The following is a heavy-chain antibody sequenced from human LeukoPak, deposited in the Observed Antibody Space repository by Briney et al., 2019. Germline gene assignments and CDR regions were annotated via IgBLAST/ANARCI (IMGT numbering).Heavy chain of an antibody. Sequence: SETLSLTCAVSGGSISSGGYSWSWIRQPPGKGLEWIGYIYHSGSTYYNPSLKSRVTISVDTSKNQFSLKLSSVTAADTAVYYCARHFERHPLVNWGQGTLVTVSS. CDR2: IYHSGST. CDR3: ARHFERHPLVN. CDR1: GGSISSGGYS. V-gene: IGHV4-30-2*03. D-gene: IGHD3-9*01. J-gene: IGHJ4*02.